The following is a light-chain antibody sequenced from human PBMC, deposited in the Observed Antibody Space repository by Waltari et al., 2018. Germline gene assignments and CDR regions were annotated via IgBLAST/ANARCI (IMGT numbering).Light chain of an antibody. CDR3: QQRSNWPIT. CDR1: QSVGSY. V-gene: IGKV3-11*01. Sequence: EIVLTQSPATLSLSPGERATLSCRASQSVGSYLAWYQQKPGQAPRLLIYDASNRATGIPARFSGSGSGTDFILTISSLESEDFAIYFCQQRSNWPITFGQGTRLEIK. CDR2: DAS. J-gene: IGKJ5*01.